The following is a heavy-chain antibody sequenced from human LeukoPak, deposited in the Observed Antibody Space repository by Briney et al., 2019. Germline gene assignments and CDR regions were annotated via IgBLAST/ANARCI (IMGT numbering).Heavy chain of an antibody. D-gene: IGHD1-26*01. CDR2: IYPGESDT. CDR1: GYTFTSYW. J-gene: IGHJ4*02. V-gene: IGHV5-51*01. CDR3: ARLRGSYLTPFDY. Sequence: GESLKISCEGSGYTFTSYWIGWVSQMPGKGLEWMGIIYPGESDTRYSPSFQGQVTISVDKSISTAYLQWSSLKASDTAMYYCARLRGSYLTPFDYWGQGTLVTVSS.